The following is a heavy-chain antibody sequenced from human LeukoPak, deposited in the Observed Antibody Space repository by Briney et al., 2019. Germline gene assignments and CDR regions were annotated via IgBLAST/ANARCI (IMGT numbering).Heavy chain of an antibody. CDR2: ISYDGRNK. D-gene: IGHD6-19*01. Sequence: GGSLRLSCVASGFTFRNYGIHWVRQAPGKGLEWVAVISYDGRNKYYTDSVKGRFTISRDDSKNTLYLQMDSLRAEDTAVYYCARDRAVTGAKGGWYFDLWGRGTLVTVSS. V-gene: IGHV3-30*03. J-gene: IGHJ2*01. CDR1: GFTFRNYG. CDR3: ARDRAVTGAKGGWYFDL.